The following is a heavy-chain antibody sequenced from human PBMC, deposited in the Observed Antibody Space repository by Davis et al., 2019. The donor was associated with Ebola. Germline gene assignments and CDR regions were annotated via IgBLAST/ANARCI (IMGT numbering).Heavy chain of an antibody. CDR1: GYTFTTYW. D-gene: IGHD1-20*01. V-gene: IGHV5-51*01. Sequence: GESLKISCTASGYTFTTYWIGWVRQMPGKGLEWMGLIYTGDSDTRYSPSFRGQVTISADNSITTAYLQWSGLRASDTAMYYCASLRRTITGMDDGFDIWGQGTMVTVSS. CDR3: ASLRRTITGMDDGFDI. CDR2: IYTGDSDT. J-gene: IGHJ3*02.